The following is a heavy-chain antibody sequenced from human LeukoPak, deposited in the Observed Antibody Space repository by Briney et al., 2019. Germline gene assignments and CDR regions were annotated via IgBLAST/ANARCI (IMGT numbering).Heavy chain of an antibody. CDR3: AGGRYSAGDNWFDP. CDR1: GGSITSSY. Sequence: PSETLSLTCTVSGGSITSSYWSWIRQSPGKGLEWIGYIHYTGSTNYNPSLKSRVTMLIDTSENQFSLKLSSVAAADTAVYHCAGGRYSAGDNWFDPWGQGTLVTVSS. CDR2: IHYTGST. J-gene: IGHJ5*02. D-gene: IGHD3-9*01. V-gene: IGHV4-59*01.